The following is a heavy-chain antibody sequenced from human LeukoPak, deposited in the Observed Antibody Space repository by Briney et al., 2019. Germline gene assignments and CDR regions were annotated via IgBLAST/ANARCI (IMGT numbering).Heavy chain of an antibody. CDR2: INHSGST. CDR1: GGSFSGYY. V-gene: IGHV4-34*01. D-gene: IGHD2-15*01. J-gene: IGHJ3*02. CDR3: ARGTTVVTTHAFDI. Sequence: SETLSLTCAVYGGSFSGYYWSWIRQPPGKGVGWSGEINHSGSTNYNPSLKRRVTISVDTSKNQFSLKLSSVTAADTAVYYCARGTTVVTTHAFDIWGQGTMVTVSS.